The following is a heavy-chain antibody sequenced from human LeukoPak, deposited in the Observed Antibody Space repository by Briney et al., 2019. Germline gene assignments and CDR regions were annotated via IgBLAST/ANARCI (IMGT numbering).Heavy chain of an antibody. CDR1: GFTFSSYA. V-gene: IGHV3-23*01. D-gene: IGHD3-10*01. CDR2: ISGSGGST. J-gene: IGHJ4*02. CDR3: AKDLGRVRGVPYFDY. Sequence: GGPLRLSCAASGFTFSSYAMSWVRQAPGKGLEWVSAISGSGGSTYYADSVKGRFTISRDNSKNTLYLQMNSLRAEDTAVYYCAKDLGRVRGVPYFDYWGQGTLVTVSS.